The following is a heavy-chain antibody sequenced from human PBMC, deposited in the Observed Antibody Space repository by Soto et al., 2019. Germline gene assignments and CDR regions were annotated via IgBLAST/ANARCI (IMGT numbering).Heavy chain of an antibody. CDR3: AREGYGDYEEMSYYFDY. CDR1: GFTFSSYG. J-gene: IGHJ4*02. CDR2: IWYDGSNK. V-gene: IGHV3-33*01. D-gene: IGHD4-17*01. Sequence: GGSLRLSCAASGFTFSSYGMHWVRQAPGKGLEWVAVIWYDGSNKYYADSVKGRFTISRDNSKNTLYLQMNSLRAEDTAVYYCAREGYGDYEEMSYYFDYWGQGTLVTVSS.